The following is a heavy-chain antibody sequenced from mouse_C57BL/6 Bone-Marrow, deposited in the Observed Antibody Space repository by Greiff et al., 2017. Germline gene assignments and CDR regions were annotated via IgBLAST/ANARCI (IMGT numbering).Heavy chain of an antibody. D-gene: IGHD1-1*01. CDR3: TTLYYYASSSYYFDY. V-gene: IGHV14-4*01. Sequence: EVQLQQSGAELVRPGASVKLSCTASGFNIKDDYMHWVKQRPEQGLEWIGWIEPENGDTEYAAKFQGKATITADTSSNPAYLPLSSLTSDDTSVYYCTTLYYYASSSYYFDYWGQGTTLTVSS. CDR1: GFNIKDDY. J-gene: IGHJ2*01. CDR2: IEPENGDT.